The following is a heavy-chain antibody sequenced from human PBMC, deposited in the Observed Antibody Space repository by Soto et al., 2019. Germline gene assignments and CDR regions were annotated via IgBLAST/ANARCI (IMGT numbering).Heavy chain of an antibody. D-gene: IGHD4-17*01. CDR2: IIPLFGTA. Sequence: QVQLVQSGAEVKKPGSSVKVSCKASGGTFRSYAISCVRQAPGQGLEWMGGIIPLFGTANDAQKFQGSGTITADKSTSTGVMELSSLRSEDMAVYYCSRDFYGDYSGWFFPWGQGALVAVSS. J-gene: IGHJ5*02. CDR1: GGTFRSYA. CDR3: SRDFYGDYSGWFFP. V-gene: IGHV1-69*06.